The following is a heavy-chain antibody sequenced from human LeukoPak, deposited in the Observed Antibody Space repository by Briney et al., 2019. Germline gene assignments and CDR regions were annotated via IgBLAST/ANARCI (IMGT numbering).Heavy chain of an antibody. Sequence: GGSLRLSCPASGFTLSSYAMHWVRQAPGKGLEYVSAISSNGGSTYYADSVKGRFTISRDNSKNALYLQMSSLRAEDTAVYYCVKAPPRLLWFGELLSWGQGTLVTVSS. D-gene: IGHD3-10*01. V-gene: IGHV3-64D*09. J-gene: IGHJ5*02. CDR2: ISSNGGST. CDR1: GFTLSSYA. CDR3: VKAPPRLLWFGELLS.